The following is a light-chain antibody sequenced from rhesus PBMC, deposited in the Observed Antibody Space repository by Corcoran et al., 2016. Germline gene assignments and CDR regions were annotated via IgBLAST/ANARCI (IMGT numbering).Light chain of an antibody. CDR2: AAY. V-gene: IGKV1-33*02. Sequence: DIQMTQSPSSLSASVGDRVTITCQASQGISSSLAWDQQKPGKAPKLLIYAAYRLQSGVPSRVGGSGSGTDFTLTISSLQPENFATYYCQQHNSYPRTFGQGTKVEIK. J-gene: IGKJ1*01. CDR1: QGISSS. CDR3: QQHNSYPRT.